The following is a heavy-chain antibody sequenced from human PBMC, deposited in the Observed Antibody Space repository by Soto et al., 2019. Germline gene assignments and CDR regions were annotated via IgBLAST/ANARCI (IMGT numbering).Heavy chain of an antibody. CDR3: ARVSFEWEFGESAFDY. V-gene: IGHV4-34*01. CDR2: INHSGST. CDR1: GGSFSGYY. J-gene: IGHJ4*02. D-gene: IGHD3-10*01. Sequence: SETLSLTCAVYGGSFSGYYWSWIRQPPGKGLEWIGEINHSGSTNYNPSLKSRVTISVDTSKNQFSLKLSSVTAADTAVYYCARVSFEWEFGESAFDYWGQGTLVTVSS.